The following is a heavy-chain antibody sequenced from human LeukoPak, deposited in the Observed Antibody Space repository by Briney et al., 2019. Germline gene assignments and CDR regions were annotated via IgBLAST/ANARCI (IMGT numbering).Heavy chain of an antibody. D-gene: IGHD3-10*01. CDR2: FDPEEGET. CDR3: VSDPITMIRGVIIEGFDP. Sequence: ASVKVSCKVSGYTLTEISMHWVRQAPGKGLEWMGGFDPEEGETIYAQKFQGRVTMTEDTSTDTAYMELSSLRSEDTAVFYCVSDPITMIRGVIIEGFDPWGQGTLVTVSS. J-gene: IGHJ5*02. CDR1: GYTLTEIS. V-gene: IGHV1-24*01.